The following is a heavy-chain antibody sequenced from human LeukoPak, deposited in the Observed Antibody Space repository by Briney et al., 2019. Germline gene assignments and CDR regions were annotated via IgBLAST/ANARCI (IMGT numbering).Heavy chain of an antibody. Sequence: GGSLRLSCSASGFTFSNYRMHWVRQGPGKGLVWVSHMNSDGSRATYADSVKGRFTISRDNAKNSLYLQMNSLRAEDTAVYYCARYTEYYFDYWGQGTLVTVSS. CDR3: ARYTEYYFDY. V-gene: IGHV3-74*01. CDR1: GFTFSNYR. J-gene: IGHJ4*02. CDR2: MNSDGSRA. D-gene: IGHD2-2*02.